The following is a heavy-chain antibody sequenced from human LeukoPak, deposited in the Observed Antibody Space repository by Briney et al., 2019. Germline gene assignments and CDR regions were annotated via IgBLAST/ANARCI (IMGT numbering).Heavy chain of an antibody. CDR3: AKGPTTVTDFDY. CDR2: IIPIFGTA. Sequence: GASVKVSCKASGGTFSSYAISWVRQAPGQGLEWMGGIIPIFGTANYAQKFQGRVTITADESTSTAYMELSSLRSEDTAVYYCAKGPTTVTDFDYWGQGTLVTVSS. CDR1: GGTFSSYA. D-gene: IGHD4-17*01. V-gene: IGHV1-69*13. J-gene: IGHJ4*02.